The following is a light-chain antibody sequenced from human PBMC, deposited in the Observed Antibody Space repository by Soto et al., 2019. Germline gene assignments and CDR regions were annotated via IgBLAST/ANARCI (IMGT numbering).Light chain of an antibody. CDR1: SSNIGTNS. CDR2: RND. Sequence: QLVLTQPPSASGTPGQRVTISCSGSSSNIGTNSVNWYQQLPGTAPKLLIYRNDQRPSGVPDRFSGSKSGTSASLAISGLQSEDEAHYYCAAWDDSLNGPVFGGGTKLTVL. CDR3: AAWDDSLNGPV. J-gene: IGLJ2*01. V-gene: IGLV1-44*01.